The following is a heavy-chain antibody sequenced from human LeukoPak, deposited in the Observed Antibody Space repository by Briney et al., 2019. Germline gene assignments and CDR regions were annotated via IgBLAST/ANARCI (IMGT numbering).Heavy chain of an antibody. V-gene: IGHV1-2*02. CDR2: INPNSGGT. Sequence: GASVKVSCKASGYTFTGYYMHWVRQAPGQGLEWMGWINPNSGGTNYAQKFQGRVTMTRDTSISTAYMELSKLRSDDTAVYYCARGLSITMVRGIGWFDPWGQGTLVTVSS. D-gene: IGHD3-10*01. CDR1: GYTFTGYY. J-gene: IGHJ5*02. CDR3: ARGLSITMVRGIGWFDP.